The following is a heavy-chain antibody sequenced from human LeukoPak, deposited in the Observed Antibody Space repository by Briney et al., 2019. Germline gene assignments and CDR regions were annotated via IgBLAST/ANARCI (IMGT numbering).Heavy chain of an antibody. J-gene: IGHJ3*02. V-gene: IGHV4-31*03. Sequence: SQTLSLTCTVSGGSISSGGYYWSWIRQHPGKGLEWIGYIYYSGSTYYNPSLKSRVTISVDTSKNQFSLKLSSVTAADTAVYYCARWCSSTSCYPSDAFDIWGQGTMVTVSS. CDR1: GGSISSGGYY. CDR2: IYYSGST. D-gene: IGHD2-2*01. CDR3: ARWCSSTSCYPSDAFDI.